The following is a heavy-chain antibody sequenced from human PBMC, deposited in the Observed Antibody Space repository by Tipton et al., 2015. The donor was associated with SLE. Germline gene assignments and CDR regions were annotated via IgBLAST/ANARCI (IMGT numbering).Heavy chain of an antibody. CDR1: GGSIGSYY. CDR2: IYYSGST. J-gene: IGHJ1*01. Sequence: LRLSCTVSGGSIGSYYWSWIRQPPGKGLEWIGYIYYSGSTNYNASLKSRVTISVDTSKSQFSLKLNSVTAADTAVYYCARFIAVAGIAEYFQHWGQGTLVTVSS. V-gene: IGHV4-59*08. D-gene: IGHD6-19*01. CDR3: ARFIAVAGIAEYFQH.